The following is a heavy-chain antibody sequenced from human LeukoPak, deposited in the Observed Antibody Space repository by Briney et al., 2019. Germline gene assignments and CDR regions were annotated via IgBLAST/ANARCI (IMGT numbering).Heavy chain of an antibody. J-gene: IGHJ3*02. V-gene: IGHV3-66*01. D-gene: IGHD3-22*01. CDR1: GFTVSSNY. Sequence: GGSLRLSCAASGFTVSSNYMSWVRQAPGKGLEWVSVIYSGGSTYYADSVKGRFTISRDNSKNTLYLQMNSLRAEDTAVYYCARDSAHYYDSSGPHDAFDIWGQGTMVTVSS. CDR2: IYSGGST. CDR3: ARDSAHYYDSSGPHDAFDI.